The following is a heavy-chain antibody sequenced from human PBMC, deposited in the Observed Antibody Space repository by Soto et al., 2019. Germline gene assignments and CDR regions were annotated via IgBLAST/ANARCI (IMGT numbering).Heavy chain of an antibody. V-gene: IGHV2-5*01. D-gene: IGHD4-17*01. CDR1: GFSLSTSGVG. J-gene: IGHJ6*02. Sequence: QITLKESGPTLVKPTQTLTLTCSFSGFSLSTSGVGVGWIRQPPGKAPEWLGIIYWNDDKRYSPSLKTRVTITKDTSRNQVVLIMTSVEADDTATYYCARMDGDYNYYGLDVWGHGIAVTVSS. CDR2: IYWNDDK. CDR3: ARMDGDYNYYGLDV.